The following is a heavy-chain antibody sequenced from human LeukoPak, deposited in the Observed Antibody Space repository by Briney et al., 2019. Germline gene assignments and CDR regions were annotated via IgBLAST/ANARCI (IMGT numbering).Heavy chain of an antibody. J-gene: IGHJ4*02. CDR3: ARDEGSGHFDY. Sequence: PGGSLRLSCAASGFPFSSYAMHWVRQAPGKGLEYVSAISSNGGSTYYANSVKGRFTISRDNSKNTLYLQMGSLRAEDMAVYHCARDEGSGHFDYWGQGTLVTVSS. CDR1: GFPFSSYA. V-gene: IGHV3-64*01. CDR2: ISSNGGST.